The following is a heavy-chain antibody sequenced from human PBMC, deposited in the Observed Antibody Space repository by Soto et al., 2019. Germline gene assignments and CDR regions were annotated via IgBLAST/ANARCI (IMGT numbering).Heavy chain of an antibody. V-gene: IGHV2-70*11. Sequence: SGPTLVNPTQTLTLTCTFSGFSLSTSGMCVSWIRQPPGKALEWLARIDWDDDKYYSTSLKTRLTISKDTSTNQVVLTMTNMDPVDTDTYYCAGIGYCSSASCGYFDYWGQGTLVTVSS. CDR1: GFSLSTSGMC. D-gene: IGHD2-2*03. CDR3: AGIGYCSSASCGYFDY. J-gene: IGHJ4*02. CDR2: IDWDDDK.